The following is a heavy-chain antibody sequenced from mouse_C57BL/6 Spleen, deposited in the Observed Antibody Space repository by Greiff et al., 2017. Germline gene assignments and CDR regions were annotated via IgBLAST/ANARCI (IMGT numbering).Heavy chain of an antibody. CDR1: GYAFSSSW. J-gene: IGHJ4*01. Sequence: QVQLQQSGPELVKPGASVKISCKASGYAFSSSWMNWVKQRPGKGLEWIGRIYPGDGDTNYNGKFKGKATLTADKSSSTAYMQRSSLTSEDSAVYFCAREVYYGSSYRAMDYWGQGTSVTVSS. D-gene: IGHD1-1*01. CDR3: AREVYYGSSYRAMDY. V-gene: IGHV1-82*01. CDR2: IYPGDGDT.